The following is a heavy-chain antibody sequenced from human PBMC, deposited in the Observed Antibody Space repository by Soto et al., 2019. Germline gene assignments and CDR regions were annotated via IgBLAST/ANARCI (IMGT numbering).Heavy chain of an antibody. J-gene: IGHJ4*02. D-gene: IGHD3-10*01. CDR2: IYHSGST. CDR1: AGSISSSSW. Sequence: TLSLTCAVSAGSISSSSWWSWVRQPPGKGLEWIGEIYHSGSTTYSPSLKSPVTISVDKSKNQFSLKLSSVTAADTAVYYCARRGDGSGSLDYWGRGTLVTVSS. CDR3: ARRGDGSGSLDY. V-gene: IGHV4-4*02.